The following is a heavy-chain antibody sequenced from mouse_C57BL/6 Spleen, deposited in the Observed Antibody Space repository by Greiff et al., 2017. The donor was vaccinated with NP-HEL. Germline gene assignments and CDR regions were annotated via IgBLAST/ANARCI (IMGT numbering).Heavy chain of an antibody. CDR2: IYPGSGST. CDR1: GYTFTSYW. J-gene: IGHJ3*01. V-gene: IGHV1-55*01. CDR3: ARGGFAY. Sequence: QVHVKQSGAELVKPGASVKMSCKASGYTFTSYWITWVKQRPGQGLEWIGDIYPGSGSTNYNEKFKSKATLTVDKSSSTAYMQLSSLTSEDSAVYYCARGGFAYWGQGTLVTVSA.